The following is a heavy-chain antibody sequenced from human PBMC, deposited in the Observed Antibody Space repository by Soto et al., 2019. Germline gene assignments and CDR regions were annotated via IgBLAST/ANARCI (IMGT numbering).Heavy chain of an antibody. V-gene: IGHV4-39*01. CDR2: IYYSGST. J-gene: IGHJ5*02. D-gene: IGHD3-9*01. CDR1: GGSISSSSYY. CDR3: ARLLRYFDWLFLANWFDP. Sequence: PSETLSLTCTVSGGSISSSSYYWGWIRQPPGKGLEWIGSIYYSGSTYYNPSLKSRVTISVDTSKNQFSLKLSSVTAADTAVYYCARLLRYFDWLFLANWFDPWGQGTLVTVS.